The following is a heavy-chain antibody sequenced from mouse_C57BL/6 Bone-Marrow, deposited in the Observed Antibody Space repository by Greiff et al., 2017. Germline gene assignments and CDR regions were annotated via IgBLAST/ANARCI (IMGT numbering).Heavy chain of an antibody. CDR2: IYPSDSET. J-gene: IGHJ4*01. D-gene: IGHD1-1*01. CDR1: GYTFTSYW. Sequence: VQLQQPGAELVRPGSSVKLSCKASGYTFTSYWMDRVKQRPGQGLEWIGNIYPSDSETHYNQKFKDKATLTVDKSSSTAYMQLSSLTSEDSAVYYCARRDLLRRDYYAMDYWGQGTSVTVSS. CDR3: ARRDLLRRDYYAMDY. V-gene: IGHV1-61*01.